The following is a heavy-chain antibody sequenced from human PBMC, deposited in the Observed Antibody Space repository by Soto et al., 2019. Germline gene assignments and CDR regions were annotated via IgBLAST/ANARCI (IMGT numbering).Heavy chain of an antibody. CDR2: IIPALGTA. J-gene: IGHJ2*01. CDR3: ARPDFGDYWYFDL. V-gene: IGHV1-69*08. Sequence: QDQLVQSGAAVKKPGSSVKVSCKASGGTFSSHTFSWVRQAPGQGLEWMGRIIPALGTATYAQKFQGRVTITADESATTVYMELNSLRSEDPAVYYCARPDFGDYWYFDLWGSGTLVTVSS. D-gene: IGHD4-17*01. CDR1: GGTFSSHT.